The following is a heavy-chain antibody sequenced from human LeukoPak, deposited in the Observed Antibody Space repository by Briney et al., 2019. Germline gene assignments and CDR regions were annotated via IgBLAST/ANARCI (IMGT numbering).Heavy chain of an antibody. J-gene: IGHJ5*02. CDR2: INPTGTGT. Sequence: GASVYVSRKASGYTFTNYYMHWVRQAPGQGLEWMGLINPTGTGTNYAQKFRGRVTLTRDTSTTTVYMELSSLRSEDTAVYYCARDRSQVGFDPWGQGTLVTVSS. CDR3: ARDRSQVGFDP. V-gene: IGHV1-46*01. CDR1: GYTFTNYY.